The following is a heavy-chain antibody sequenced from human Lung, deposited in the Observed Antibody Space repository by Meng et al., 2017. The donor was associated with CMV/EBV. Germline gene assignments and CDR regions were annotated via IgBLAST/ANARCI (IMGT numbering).Heavy chain of an antibody. CDR2: IIPIFGTA. J-gene: IGHJ6*04. CDR1: GGTFSSYA. V-gene: IGHV1-69*05. Sequence: SVKVSXKASGGTFSSYAISWVRQAPGQGLEWMGGIIPIFGTANYAQKFQGRVTITTDESTSTAYMELSSLRSEDTAVYYCARGNYGDYHYYGMDVWGKGTTVTVSS. CDR3: ARGNYGDYHYYGMDV. D-gene: IGHD4-17*01.